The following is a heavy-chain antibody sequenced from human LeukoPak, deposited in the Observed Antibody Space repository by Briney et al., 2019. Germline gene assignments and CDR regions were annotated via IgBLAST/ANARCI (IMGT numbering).Heavy chain of an antibody. CDR2: INPNNGDT. CDR1: GYTFSTYW. J-gene: IGHJ3*02. V-gene: IGHV1-2*02. CDR3: SRGPSHGAFDI. Sequence: ASVKVSCKASGYTFSTYWLHWLRRAPGQGLEWMGWINPNNGDTYSAQIFQGRVTMTRDTSTSTAYMELSRLESDDTAVYYCSRGPSHGAFDIWGQGTMVTVSS.